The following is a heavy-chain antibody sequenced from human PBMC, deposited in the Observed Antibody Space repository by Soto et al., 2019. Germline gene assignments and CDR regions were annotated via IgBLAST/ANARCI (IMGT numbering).Heavy chain of an antibody. D-gene: IGHD2-21*02. CDR2: INAGNGNT. CDR3: ARDLGGDSHYYYYGMDV. V-gene: IGHV1-3*01. J-gene: IGHJ6*02. Sequence: QVPLVQSGAEVKKPGASVKVSCKASGYTFTSYAMHWVRQAPGQRLEWMGWINAGNGNTKYSQKFQGRVTITRDTSASTAYMELSSLRSEDTAVYYCARDLGGDSHYYYYGMDVWGQGTTVTVSS. CDR1: GYTFTSYA.